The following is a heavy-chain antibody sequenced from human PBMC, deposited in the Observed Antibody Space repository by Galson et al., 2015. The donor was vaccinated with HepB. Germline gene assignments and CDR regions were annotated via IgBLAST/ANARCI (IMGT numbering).Heavy chain of an antibody. J-gene: IGHJ4*02. D-gene: IGHD7-27*01. CDR3: ARSAGDLDY. V-gene: IGHV6-1*01. Sequence: CAISGDSVSSNRAAWNWIRQSPSRGLEWLGRTYYRSKWHYGYAVSVKSRITINPDTSKNQFSLHLNSVTPEDTAVYYCARSAGDLDYWGQGSLVTVSS. CDR2: TYYRSKWHY. CDR1: GDSVSSNRAA.